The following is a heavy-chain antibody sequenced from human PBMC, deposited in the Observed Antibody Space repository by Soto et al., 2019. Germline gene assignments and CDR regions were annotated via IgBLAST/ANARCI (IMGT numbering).Heavy chain of an antibody. CDR3: AKDLTLTELLSSFN. V-gene: IGHV3-23*01. CDR2: ISGSGGST. D-gene: IGHD3-10*01. CDR1: GFTFSSYA. J-gene: IGHJ4*02. Sequence: EVQLLESGGGLVQPGGSLRLSCAASGFTFSSYAMSWVRQAPGKGLEWVSAISGSGGSTYYADSVKGRFTISRDNSKNTLYLQMNGLRAEDTAVYYCAKDLTLTELLSSFNWGQGTLVTVSS.